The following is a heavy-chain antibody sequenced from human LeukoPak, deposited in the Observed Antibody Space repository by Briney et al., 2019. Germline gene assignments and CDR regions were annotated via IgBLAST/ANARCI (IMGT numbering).Heavy chain of an antibody. J-gene: IGHJ4*02. V-gene: IGHV3-74*01. CDR1: GFTFSSYW. CDR2: INSDGSST. CDR3: VKDGYSSGWRNYFDY. Sequence: GGSLRLSCAASGFTFSSYWMHWVRQAPGKGLVWVSRINSDGSSTSYADSVKGRFTISRDNAKNTLYLQMSSLRAEDTAVYYCVKDGYSSGWRNYFDYWGQGTLVTVSS. D-gene: IGHD6-19*01.